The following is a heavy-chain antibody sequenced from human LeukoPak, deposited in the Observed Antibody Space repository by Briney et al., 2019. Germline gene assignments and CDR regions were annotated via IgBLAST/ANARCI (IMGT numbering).Heavy chain of an antibody. D-gene: IGHD4-17*01. CDR3: ARRGDYDYYFDY. Sequence: PSETLSLTCTFSGASISSYYWNWIRQPPGKGLEWIGYIYYSGSTNYNPSLKSRVTISVDTSKNQFSLKLSSVTAADTAVYYCARRGDYDYYFDYWGQGTLVTVSS. CDR1: GASISSYY. V-gene: IGHV4-59*08. CDR2: IYYSGST. J-gene: IGHJ4*02.